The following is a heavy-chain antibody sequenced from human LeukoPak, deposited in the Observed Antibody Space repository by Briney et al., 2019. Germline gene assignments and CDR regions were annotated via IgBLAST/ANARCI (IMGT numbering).Heavy chain of an antibody. CDR3: ARLGGERRNWFDP. J-gene: IGHJ5*02. V-gene: IGHV1-18*04. CDR1: GYTFTGYF. CDR2: ISAYNCNT. D-gene: IGHD3-10*01. Sequence: AAVKVSCKDSGYTFTGYFMHWVRQAPGQGLEWMGWISAYNCNTNHAQKLQGRVTMTTDTSTSTAYLALRSLRSDDTAVYYCARLGGERRNWFDPWGQGTLVTVSS.